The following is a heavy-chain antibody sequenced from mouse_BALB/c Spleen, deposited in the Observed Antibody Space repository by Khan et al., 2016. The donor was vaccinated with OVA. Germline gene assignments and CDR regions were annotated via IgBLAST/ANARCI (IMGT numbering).Heavy chain of an antibody. V-gene: IGHV1-7*01. J-gene: IGHJ3*01. Sequence: LQESGAELAKPGASVKMSCKASGYTFTSYWMHWVKQRPGQGLEWIGYINPSTGDTEYNQKFKDKATLTADKSSSTAYMQLGSLTSEDSAVSYCADHGSSPAWLTYWGQGTLVTVSA. CDR3: ADHGSSPAWLTY. CDR1: GYTFTSYW. CDR2: INPSTGDT. D-gene: IGHD1-1*01.